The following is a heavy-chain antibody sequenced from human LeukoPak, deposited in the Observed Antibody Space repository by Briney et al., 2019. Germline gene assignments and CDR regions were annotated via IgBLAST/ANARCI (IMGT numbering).Heavy chain of an antibody. CDR1: GGTFSSYA. V-gene: IGHV1-69*13. D-gene: IGHD3-22*01. Sequence: GASVKVSCTASGGTFSSYAISWVRQAPGQGLEWMGGIIPIFGTANYAQKFQGRVTITADESTSTAYTELSSLRSEDTAVYYCARDPEAYDSSGYDDYWGQGTLVTVSS. CDR3: ARDPEAYDSSGYDDY. J-gene: IGHJ4*02. CDR2: IIPIFGTA.